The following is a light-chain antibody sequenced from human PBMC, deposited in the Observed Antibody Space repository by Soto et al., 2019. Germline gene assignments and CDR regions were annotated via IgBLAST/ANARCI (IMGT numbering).Light chain of an antibody. CDR1: QSISSW. V-gene: IGKV1-5*03. CDR2: KAS. CDR3: QQYNSYWT. J-gene: IGKJ1*01. Sequence: DIQMTQSPSTLSAPVGDRVTITCRASQSISSWLAWYQQKPGKAPKLLIYKASSLESGVPSRLSGSGSGTEFTLTISSLQPDDFATYYCQQYNSYWTFGRGTKVDIK.